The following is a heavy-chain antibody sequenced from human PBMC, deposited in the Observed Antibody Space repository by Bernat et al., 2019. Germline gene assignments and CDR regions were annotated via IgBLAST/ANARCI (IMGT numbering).Heavy chain of an antibody. V-gene: IGHV3-15*01. Sequence: EVQLVESGGGLVKPGGSLRLSCAASGFTFSNAWMSWVRQAPGKGLEWVGRIKSKTDGGTTGYAAPVKCRFTISRDDSDIPLYLEMISLKTEDTAVYYCSTIKVTTFPHYYYMDVWGIGTTVTVSS. J-gene: IGHJ6*03. CDR1: GFTFSNAW. CDR3: STIKVTTFPHYYYMDV. D-gene: IGHD4-17*01. CDR2: IKSKTDGGTT.